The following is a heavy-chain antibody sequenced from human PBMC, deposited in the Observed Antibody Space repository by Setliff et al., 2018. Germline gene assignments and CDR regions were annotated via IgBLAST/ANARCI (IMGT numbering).Heavy chain of an antibody. CDR3: ARVSQYSSGWYYYYYGMDV. CDR1: GGSISSSSYY. J-gene: IGHJ6*02. V-gene: IGHV4-39*07. D-gene: IGHD6-19*01. CDR2: IYYSGST. Sequence: SETLSLTRTVSGGSISSSSYYWGWIRQPPGKGLEWIGSIYYSGSTYYNPSLKSRVTISVDTSKNQFSLKLSSVTAADTAVYYCARVSQYSSGWYYYYYGMDVWGQGTTVTVSS.